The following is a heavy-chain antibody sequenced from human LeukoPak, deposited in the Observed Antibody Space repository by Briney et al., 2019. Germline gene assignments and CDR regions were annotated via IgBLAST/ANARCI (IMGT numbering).Heavy chain of an antibody. V-gene: IGHV3-23*01. CDR1: GFTFSKYA. CDR3: AKSNYFDSGGYYFFDY. CDR2: ISVSGGST. D-gene: IGHD3-22*01. J-gene: IGHJ4*02. Sequence: PGGSLRLSCAASGFTFSKYAMTWVRQAPGKGLEWVSGISVSGGSTNYADSVKGRFTISRDNSKNTLYLRMNSLRAEDTAVYYCAKSNYFDSGGYYFFDYWGQGTLATVSS.